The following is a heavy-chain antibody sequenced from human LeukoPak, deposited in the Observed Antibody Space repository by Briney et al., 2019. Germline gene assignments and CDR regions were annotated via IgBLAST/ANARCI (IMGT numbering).Heavy chain of an antibody. J-gene: IGHJ4*02. CDR3: ARVVSGGYVGSIAPLDY. CDR2: IWYDGSNK. V-gene: IGHV3-33*01. D-gene: IGHD5-12*01. CDR1: GFXFSSYG. Sequence: PGRSLRLSCAASGFXFSSYGMHWVRQAPGKGLEWVAVIWYDGSNKYYADSVKGRFTISRDNSKNTLYLQMNSLRAEDTAVYYCARVVSGGYVGSIAPLDYWGQGTLVTVSS.